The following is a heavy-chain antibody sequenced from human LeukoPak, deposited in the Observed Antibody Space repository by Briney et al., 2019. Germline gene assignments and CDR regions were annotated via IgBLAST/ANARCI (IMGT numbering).Heavy chain of an antibody. Sequence: GGSLRLSCAASGFTVSSNYMSWVRQAPGKGLEWVSVIYSGGSTYYADSVKGRFTISRDNSKNTLYLQMNSLRAEDTAVYYCAKDPYYYDSSGYYDDTHYWGQGTLVTVSS. CDR1: GFTVSSNY. D-gene: IGHD3-22*01. CDR3: AKDPYYYDSSGYYDDTHY. V-gene: IGHV3-53*01. CDR2: IYSGGST. J-gene: IGHJ4*02.